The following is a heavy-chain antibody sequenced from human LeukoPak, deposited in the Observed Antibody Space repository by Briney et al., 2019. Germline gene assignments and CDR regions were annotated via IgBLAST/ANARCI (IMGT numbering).Heavy chain of an antibody. Sequence: ASVKVSCKASGDTFTTYDINWVRQATGQGLEWMGWMNPNSGNTGYAQKFQGRVTMTRNTSMSTACMELSSLRSEDTAVYYCARANYYGSGKKDLGYWGQGTLVTVSS. CDR2: MNPNSGNT. D-gene: IGHD3-10*01. V-gene: IGHV1-8*01. CDR3: ARANYYGSGKKDLGY. CDR1: GDTFTTYD. J-gene: IGHJ4*02.